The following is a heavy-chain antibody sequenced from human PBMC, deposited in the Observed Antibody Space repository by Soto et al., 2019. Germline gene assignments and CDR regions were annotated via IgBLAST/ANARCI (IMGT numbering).Heavy chain of an antibody. CDR1: GFTFSTYW. CDR3: AKATATGGGAFDI. D-gene: IGHD2-8*02. CDR2: ISPDGSNR. Sequence: GGSLRLSCAASGFTFSTYWMNWVRQTPGKGLMWVSRISPDGSNRGYADSVEGRFTISRDSSQNTVYLQMNSLTAGDTALYYCAKATATGGGAFDICGQGTMVTVSS. J-gene: IGHJ3*02. V-gene: IGHV3-74*01.